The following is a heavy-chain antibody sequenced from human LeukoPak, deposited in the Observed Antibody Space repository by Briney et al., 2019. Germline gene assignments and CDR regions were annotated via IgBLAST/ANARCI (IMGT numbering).Heavy chain of an antibody. Sequence: GGSLRLSCAASGFTFSSYAMSWVRQAPGKGLEWVSAVTGSGGSTYDADSVKGRFTISRDNSKNTLYLQMSSLRAEDTAVYYCAKDPYGDYSWFDPWGQGTLVTVSS. D-gene: IGHD4-17*01. CDR2: VTGSGGST. J-gene: IGHJ5*02. V-gene: IGHV3-23*01. CDR3: AKDPYGDYSWFDP. CDR1: GFTFSSYA.